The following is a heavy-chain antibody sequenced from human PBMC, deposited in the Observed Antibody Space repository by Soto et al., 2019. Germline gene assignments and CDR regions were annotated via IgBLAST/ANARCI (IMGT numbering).Heavy chain of an antibody. CDR1: GFTFSSYA. Sequence: EVQLLESGGGLVQPGGSLRLSCAASGFTFSSYAMSWVRQAPGKGPEWVSAIIDSGGSTYYADSVKGRFTISIDNSKNALYLQLNSLRAEDAAVYYCAKAPSSSWWPFDYWGQGTLVTVSS. D-gene: IGHD6-13*01. V-gene: IGHV3-23*01. CDR2: IIDSGGST. CDR3: AKAPSSSWWPFDY. J-gene: IGHJ4*02.